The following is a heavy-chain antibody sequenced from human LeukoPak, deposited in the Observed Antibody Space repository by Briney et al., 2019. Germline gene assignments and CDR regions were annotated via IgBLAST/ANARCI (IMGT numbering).Heavy chain of an antibody. CDR3: ARLYDSSGYYRDIKDHQGDAFDI. CDR1: GGSFSGYY. CDR2: INHSGST. Sequence: SETLSLTCAVYGGSFSGYYWSRIRQPPGKGLEWIGEINHSGSTNYNPSLKSRVTISVDTSKNQFSLKLSSVTAADTAVYYCARLYDSSGYYRDIKDHQGDAFDIWGQGTMVTVSS. D-gene: IGHD3-22*01. J-gene: IGHJ3*02. V-gene: IGHV4-34*01.